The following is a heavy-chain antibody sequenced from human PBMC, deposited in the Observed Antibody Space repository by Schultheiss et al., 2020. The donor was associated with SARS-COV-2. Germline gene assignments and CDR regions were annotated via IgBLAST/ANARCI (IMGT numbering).Heavy chain of an antibody. CDR3: ARDPQGLVVYYYYGMDV. J-gene: IGHJ6*02. CDR1: GYTFTSYG. CDR2: IIPIFGTA. V-gene: IGHV1-2*02. D-gene: IGHD2-15*01. Sequence: ASVKVSCKASGYTFTSYGISWVRQAPGQGLEWMGGIIPIFGTANYAQKFQGRVTMTRDTSISTAYMELSRLRSDDTAVYYCARDPQGLVVYYYYGMDVWGQGTTVTVSS.